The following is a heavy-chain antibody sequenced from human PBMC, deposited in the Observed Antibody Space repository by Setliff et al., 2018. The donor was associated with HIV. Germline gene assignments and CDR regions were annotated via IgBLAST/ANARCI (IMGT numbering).Heavy chain of an antibody. CDR2: ICHRGST. CDR1: DGSISNYC. J-gene: IGHJ4*02. D-gene: IGHD2-21*02. Sequence: SETLSLTCTVSDGSISNYCWSWIRQPPGKGLEWIGYICHRGSTNYNPSLKSRVIISGDTSKNQFSLKLSSVTAADTAVYYCARCGGDCYTIDFWGQGTLVTVS. V-gene: IGHV4-59*01. CDR3: ARCGGDCYTIDF.